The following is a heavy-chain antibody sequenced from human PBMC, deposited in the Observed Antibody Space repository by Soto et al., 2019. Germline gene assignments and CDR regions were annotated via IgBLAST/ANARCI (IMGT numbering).Heavy chain of an antibody. CDR2: INAGNGNT. Sequence: ASVKVSCKASGYTFTSYAMHWVRQAPGQRLEWMGWINAGNGNTNYAQKFQGRVTITADESTSTAYMELSSLRSEDTAVYYCAGMIVVVITTYIFDYWGQGTLVTVSS. CDR1: GYTFTSYA. V-gene: IGHV1-3*01. CDR3: AGMIVVVITTYIFDY. D-gene: IGHD3-22*01. J-gene: IGHJ4*02.